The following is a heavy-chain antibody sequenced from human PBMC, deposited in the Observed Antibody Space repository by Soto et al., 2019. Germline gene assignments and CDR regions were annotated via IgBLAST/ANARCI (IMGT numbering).Heavy chain of an antibody. Sequence: GASVKVSCKASGGTFSSYAISWVRQAPGQGLEWMGGIIPIFGTANYAQKFQGRATITADESTSTAYMELSSLRSEDTAVYYCARFVEERGAFDYWGQGTLVTVSS. D-gene: IGHD2-21*01. CDR2: IIPIFGTA. CDR1: GGTFSSYA. CDR3: ARFVEERGAFDY. J-gene: IGHJ4*02. V-gene: IGHV1-69*13.